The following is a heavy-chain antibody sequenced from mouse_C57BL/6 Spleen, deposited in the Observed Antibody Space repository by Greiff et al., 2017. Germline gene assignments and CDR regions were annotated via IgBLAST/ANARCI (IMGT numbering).Heavy chain of an antibody. J-gene: IGHJ3*01. CDR1: GFTFSSYA. CDR2: ISDGGSYT. D-gene: IGHD3-2*02. Sequence: EVMLVESGGGLVKPGGSLKLSCAASGFTFSSYAMSWVRQTPEKRLEWVATISDGGSYTYYPDNVKGRFTISRDNAKNNLYLQMSHLKSEDTAMYYCARDGGQLRLPGFFAYWGQGTLVTVSA. V-gene: IGHV5-4*01. CDR3: ARDGGQLRLPGFFAY.